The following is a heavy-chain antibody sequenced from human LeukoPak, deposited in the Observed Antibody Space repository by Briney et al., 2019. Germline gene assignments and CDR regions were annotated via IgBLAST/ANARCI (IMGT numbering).Heavy chain of an antibody. CDR3: ARAGYDILTGYRRPFDY. V-gene: IGHV1-46*01. J-gene: IGHJ4*02. D-gene: IGHD3-9*01. CDR2: INPSGGST. Sequence: ASVKVSCKASGYTFTIYCMHWVRQAPGQGLEWMGIINPSGGSTSYAQKFQGRVTMTRDTSTSTVYMELSSLRSEDTAVYYCARAGYDILTGYRRPFDYWGQGTLVTVSS. CDR1: GYTFTIYC.